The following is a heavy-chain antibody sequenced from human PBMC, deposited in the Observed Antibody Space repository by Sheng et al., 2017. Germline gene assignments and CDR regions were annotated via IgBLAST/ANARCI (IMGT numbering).Heavy chain of an antibody. J-gene: IGHJ6*03. Sequence: QVQLVQSGAEVKKPGASVKVSCKASGYTFTSYGISWVRQAPGQGLEWMGWISAYNGNTNYAQKLQGRVTMTTDTSTSTAYMELRSLRSDDTAVYYCARDPYYDYIWGSYRFTIDYYYYMDVWGKGTTVTVSS. V-gene: IGHV1-18*01. CDR2: ISAYNGNT. CDR3: ARDPYYDYIWGSYRFTIDYYYYMDV. CDR1: GYTFTSYG. D-gene: IGHD3-16*02.